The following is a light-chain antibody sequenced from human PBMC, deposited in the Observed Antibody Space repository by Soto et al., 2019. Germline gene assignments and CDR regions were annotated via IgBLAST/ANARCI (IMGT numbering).Light chain of an antibody. V-gene: IGKV1-27*01. CDR2: AAS. CDR1: QGISNY. CDR3: QKYNSAPFA. J-gene: IGKJ3*01. Sequence: DIQMTQSPSSLSASVGDRVTITCRASQGISNYLGWYHQKRGKVPKLLTYAASTLQSGVPSVFSGSGSWTDFTRTISSLQPEEVATYYCQKYNSAPFAFGPGTKVDSK.